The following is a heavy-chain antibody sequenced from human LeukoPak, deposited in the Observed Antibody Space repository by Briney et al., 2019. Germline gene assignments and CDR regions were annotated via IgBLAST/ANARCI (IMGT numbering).Heavy chain of an antibody. D-gene: IGHD3-16*01. Sequence: SVKVSCKASGGTFSSYAISWVRQAPGQGLEWMGGIIPIFGTANYAQKFQGRVTITADKSTSTAYMELSSLRSEDTAVYYCARDGTPSGGYLGWFDPWGQGTLVTVSS. V-gene: IGHV1-69*06. CDR3: ARDGTPSGGYLGWFDP. CDR2: IIPIFGTA. J-gene: IGHJ5*02. CDR1: GGTFSSYA.